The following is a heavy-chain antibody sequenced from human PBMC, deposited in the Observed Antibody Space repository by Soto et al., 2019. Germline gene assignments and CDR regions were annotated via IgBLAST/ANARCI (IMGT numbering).Heavy chain of an antibody. Sequence: QVQLVESRGGVVQPGRSLRLSCAASGFTFSSSGMHWVRQAPGKGLEWVAVTSFDGSSGYYADSVRGRFTISRDNSNNTLYLQLNSLRAEDTAVYYCAKSPPAVAGYFDYWGQGTLVTVSS. D-gene: IGHD6-19*01. CDR2: TSFDGSSG. CDR1: GFTFSSSG. CDR3: AKSPPAVAGYFDY. J-gene: IGHJ4*02. V-gene: IGHV3-30*18.